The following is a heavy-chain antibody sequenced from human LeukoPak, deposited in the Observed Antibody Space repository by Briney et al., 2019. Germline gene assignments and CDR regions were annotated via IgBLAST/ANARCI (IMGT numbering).Heavy chain of an antibody. J-gene: IGHJ3*01. CDR1: GFTFSGYW. CDR2: MNEGGTEI. Sequence: HPGGSLRLSCAASGFTFSGYWMTWVRRAPGTGLEWVTYMNEGGTEIYYLDSVKGRFSISRDNGKNSLYLQMNSLRVEDTAVYYCARGVYAFDVWGQGTMVTVSS. V-gene: IGHV3-7*01. D-gene: IGHD6-6*01. CDR3: ARGVYAFDV.